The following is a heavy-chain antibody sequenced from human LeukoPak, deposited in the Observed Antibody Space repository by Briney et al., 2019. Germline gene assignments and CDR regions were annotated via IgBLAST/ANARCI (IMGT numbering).Heavy chain of an antibody. V-gene: IGHV1-8*01. D-gene: IGHD6-19*01. CDR1: GYTFTSYD. CDR3: ARRGDDGSGWYEAAFDI. J-gene: IGHJ3*02. CDR2: MNPNSGNT. Sequence: ASVKVSCKASGYTFTSYDINWVRQATGQGLEWVGWMNPNSGNTGYAQKFQGRVTMTRNTSISTAYMELSSLRSEDTAVYYCARRGDDGSGWYEAAFDIWGQGTMVTVSS.